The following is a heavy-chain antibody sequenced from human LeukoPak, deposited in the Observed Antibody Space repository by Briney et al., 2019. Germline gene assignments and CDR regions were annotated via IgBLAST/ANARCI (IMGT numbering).Heavy chain of an antibody. CDR2: ISSSSSYT. Sequence: PGGSLRLSCAASGFTFSSYEMNWIRQAPGKGLEWVSYISSSSSYTNYAGSVKGRFTISRDNAKNSLYLQMNSLRAEDTAVYYCARVIAAAGTRHDAFDIWGQGTMVTVSS. D-gene: IGHD6-13*01. J-gene: IGHJ3*02. V-gene: IGHV3-11*05. CDR3: ARVIAAAGTRHDAFDI. CDR1: GFTFSSYE.